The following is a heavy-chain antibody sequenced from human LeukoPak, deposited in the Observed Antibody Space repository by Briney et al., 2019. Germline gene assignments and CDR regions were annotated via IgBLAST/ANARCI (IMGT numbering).Heavy chain of an antibody. CDR2: INHSGST. Sequence: SETLSLTCAVYGGSFSVYYWSWIRQPPGKGLESIGEINHSGSTNYNPSLKSRVTISVDTSKNQFSLKLSSVTAADTAVYYCARVGVLDTAMPIYYFDYWGQGTLVTVSS. J-gene: IGHJ4*02. V-gene: IGHV4-34*01. CDR3: ARVGVLDTAMPIYYFDY. D-gene: IGHD5-18*01. CDR1: GGSFSVYY.